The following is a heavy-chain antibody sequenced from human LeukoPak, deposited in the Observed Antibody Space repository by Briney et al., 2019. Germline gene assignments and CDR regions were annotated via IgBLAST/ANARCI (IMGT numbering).Heavy chain of an antibody. CDR1: GFTFDDYA. D-gene: IGHD1-26*01. J-gene: IGHJ3*02. CDR3: AKDRVGADHDAFDI. CDR2: ISWNSGSI. Sequence: PGRSLRLSCAASGFTFDDYAMHWVRQAPGKGLEWVSGISWNSGSIGYADSVKGRFTISRDNAENSLYLQMNSLRAEDTASYYCAKDRVGADHDAFDIWGQGTMVTVPS. V-gene: IGHV3-9*01.